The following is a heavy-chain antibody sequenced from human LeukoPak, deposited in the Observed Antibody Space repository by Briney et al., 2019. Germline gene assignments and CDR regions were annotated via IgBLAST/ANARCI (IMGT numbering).Heavy chain of an antibody. V-gene: IGHV3-13*04. J-gene: IGHJ2*01. CDR2: IGYAGDT. CDR1: GFTFSSYD. Sequence: PGGSLRLSCAASGFTFSSYDMHWVRQATGKGLEWVSAIGYAGDTYYPASVKGRFTISRENAKNSLYLQMNSLRAGDTAVYYCARGVGYSSGLGYFDLWGRGTLVTVSS. CDR3: ARGVGYSSGLGYFDL. D-gene: IGHD6-19*01.